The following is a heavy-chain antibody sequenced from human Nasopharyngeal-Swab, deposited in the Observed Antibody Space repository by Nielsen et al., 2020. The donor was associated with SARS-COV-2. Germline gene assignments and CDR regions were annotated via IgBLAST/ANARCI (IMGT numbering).Heavy chain of an antibody. D-gene: IGHD3-22*01. CDR2: ISYDGSNK. CDR3: AKTSGYWGSAMNGMDV. Sequence: GESLKISCAASGFTFSSYAMHWVRQAPGKGLEWVAVISYDGSNKYYADSVKGRFTISRDNSKNTLYLQMNSLRAEDTAVYYCAKTSGYWGSAMNGMDVWGQGTTVTVSS. J-gene: IGHJ6*02. CDR1: GFTFSSYA. V-gene: IGHV3-30-3*02.